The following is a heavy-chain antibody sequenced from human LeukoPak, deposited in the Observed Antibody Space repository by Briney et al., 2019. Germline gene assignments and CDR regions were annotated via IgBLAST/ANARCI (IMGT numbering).Heavy chain of an antibody. CDR3: TRSTGNPPDY. CDR2: IYPGDSDT. V-gene: IGHV5-51*01. J-gene: IGHJ4*02. D-gene: IGHD1-1*01. Sequence: GESLKISCQGSGFTYTDYWIGLVRQMPGKGLELMVIIYPGDSDTRYSPSFDGHINISADQSIGTAFLQWSSLKDSDTAIYFCTRSTGNPPDYWGQGTLVTVSS. CDR1: GFTYTDYW.